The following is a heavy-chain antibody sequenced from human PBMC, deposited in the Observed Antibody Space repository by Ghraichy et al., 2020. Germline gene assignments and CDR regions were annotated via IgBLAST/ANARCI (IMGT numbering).Heavy chain of an antibody. D-gene: IGHD3-22*01. CDR1: GFTFSSYA. J-gene: IGHJ3*02. Sequence: GGSLRLSCAASGFTFSSYAMSWVRQAPGKGLEWVSAISGSGGSTYYADYVKGRFTISRDNSKNTLYLQMNSLRAEDTAVYYCAKDSLYDSSGYYYDGSGDAFDIWGQGTMVTVSS. CDR3: AKDSLYDSSGYYYDGSGDAFDI. V-gene: IGHV3-23*01. CDR2: ISGSGGST.